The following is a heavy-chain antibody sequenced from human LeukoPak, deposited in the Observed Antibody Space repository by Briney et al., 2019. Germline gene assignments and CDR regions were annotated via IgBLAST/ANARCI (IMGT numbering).Heavy chain of an antibody. V-gene: IGHV3-11*06. J-gene: IGHJ4*02. CDR3: ARSGYSGYDPDY. CDR1: GFTFSGYF. D-gene: IGHD5-12*01. Sequence: GGSLRLSCAASGFTFSGYFMNWIRQAPGKGLEWVSYISPGSDYTNYADSVKGRFTISRDNAKNSLYLRMNSLRAEDTAVYFCARSGYSGYDPDYWGQGTLVTVSS. CDR2: ISPGSDYT.